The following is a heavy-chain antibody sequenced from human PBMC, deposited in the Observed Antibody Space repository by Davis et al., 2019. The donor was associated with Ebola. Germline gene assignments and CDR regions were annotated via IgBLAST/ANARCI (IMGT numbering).Heavy chain of an antibody. CDR1: GGTFSSYA. J-gene: IGHJ6*02. CDR2: IIPIFGTA. Sequence: SVKVSCKASGGTFSSYAISWVRQAPGQGLEWMGGIIPIFGTANYAQKFQGRVTITADESTSTAYMELSSLRSEDTAVYYCARYYGDRTSYYYGMDVWGQGTTVTVSS. V-gene: IGHV1-69*13. D-gene: IGHD4-17*01. CDR3: ARYYGDRTSYYYGMDV.